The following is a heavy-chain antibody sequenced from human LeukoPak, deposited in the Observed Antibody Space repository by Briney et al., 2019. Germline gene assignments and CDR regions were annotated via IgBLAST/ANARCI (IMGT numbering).Heavy chain of an antibody. Sequence: SETLSLTCTVSGGSISSYYWSWIRQPPGKGLEWIGYIYYSGSTNYNPSLKSRVTISVDTSKNQFSLKLSSVTAADTAVYYCARGGYNWNSTFDYWGQGTLVTVSS. CDR3: ARGGYNWNSTFDY. CDR2: IYYSGST. CDR1: GGSISSYY. J-gene: IGHJ4*02. V-gene: IGHV4-59*01. D-gene: IGHD1-7*01.